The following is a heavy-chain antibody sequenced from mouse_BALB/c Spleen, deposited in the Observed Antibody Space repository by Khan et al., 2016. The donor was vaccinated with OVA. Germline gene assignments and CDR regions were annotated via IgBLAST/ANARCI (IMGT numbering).Heavy chain of an antibody. Sequence: QVQLQQSGPGLVQPSQSLSITCTVSGFSLTTYGVHWVRQSPGKGLEWLGVIWSGGSTDYNAAFISRLSISKDNSKSQVFFKMNSLQADDTAMYYCGRNSYKYDFTYWGQGTLVTVSA. CDR3: GRNSYKYDFTY. J-gene: IGHJ3*01. CDR1: GFSLTTYG. V-gene: IGHV2-2*01. CDR2: IWSGGST. D-gene: IGHD2-14*01.